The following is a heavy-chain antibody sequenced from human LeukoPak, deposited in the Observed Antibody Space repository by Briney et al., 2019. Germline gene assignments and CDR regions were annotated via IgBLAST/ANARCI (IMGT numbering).Heavy chain of an antibody. V-gene: IGHV1-2*02. Sequence: EASVKVSCKASGYTFTGYYMHWVRQAPGQGLEWMGWINPNSGGTNYAQKFQGRVTMTRDTSISTAYMELSRLRSDDTAVYYCATASYGDRYYYYYMDVWGKGTTVTVSS. CDR1: GYTFTGYY. CDR3: ATASYGDRYYYYYMDV. CDR2: INPNSGGT. D-gene: IGHD4-17*01. J-gene: IGHJ6*03.